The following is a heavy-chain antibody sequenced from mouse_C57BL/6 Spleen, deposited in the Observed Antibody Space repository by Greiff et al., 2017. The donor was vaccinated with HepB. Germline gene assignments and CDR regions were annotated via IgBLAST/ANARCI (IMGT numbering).Heavy chain of an antibody. CDR3: ARWDWDEDAY. CDR1: GYTFTDYY. CDR2: INPNNGGT. J-gene: IGHJ3*01. Sequence: EVQLQQSGPELVKPGASVKISCKASGYTFTDYYMNWVKQSHGKSLEWIGDINPNNGGTSYNQKFKGKATLTVDKSSSTAYMELRSLTSEDSAVYYCARWDWDEDAYWGQGTLVTVSA. V-gene: IGHV1-26*01. D-gene: IGHD4-1*01.